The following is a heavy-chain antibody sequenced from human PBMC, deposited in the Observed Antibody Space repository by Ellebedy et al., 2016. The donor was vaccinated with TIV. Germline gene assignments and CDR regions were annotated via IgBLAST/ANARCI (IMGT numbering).Heavy chain of an antibody. CDR2: ITPSGST. J-gene: IGHJ5*02. D-gene: IGHD3-16*01. CDR1: GASVSSYF. Sequence: MPSETLSLTCTASGASVSSYFWSWIRQSPGKGLEWIGYITPSGSTNYNPSLKSRVTMSRYPSKNSISLHLASVTATDTAIYYCAKIVSGGASFDPWGQGTLVTVSS. V-gene: IGHV4-59*02. CDR3: AKIVSGGASFDP.